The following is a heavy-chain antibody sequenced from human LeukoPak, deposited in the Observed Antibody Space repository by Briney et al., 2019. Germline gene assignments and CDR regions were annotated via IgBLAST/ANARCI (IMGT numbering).Heavy chain of an antibody. V-gene: IGHV3-33*05. CDR1: GFTFSSYG. Sequence: GGSLRLSCAASGFTFSSYGMHWVRQAPGKGLEWVAIISYDGSNKYYVDSVKGRFTISRDNSKNTLYLRMNSLRAEDTAVYYCARDVGGGDYWGQGTLVTVSS. CDR2: ISYDGSNK. CDR3: ARDVGGGDY. D-gene: IGHD3-16*01. J-gene: IGHJ4*02.